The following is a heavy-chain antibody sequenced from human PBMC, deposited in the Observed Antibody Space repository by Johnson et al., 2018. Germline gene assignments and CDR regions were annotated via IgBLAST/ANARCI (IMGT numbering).Heavy chain of an antibody. V-gene: IGHV3-23*04. J-gene: IGHJ4*02. CDR3: LGDRDGDADMVHGAH. CDR2: ISGGGGRK. CDR1: EIIFNRNA. D-gene: IGHD5-18*01. Sequence: VQLVQSGGGLVQPGGSLRLSCTASEIIFNRNAVSWVRQAPGKGLAWVSRISGGGGRKQYADFGKGRLTISRDNSKNNVNLQMSSRRAEDTAVYYCLGDRDGDADMVHGAHWGQGTRVTVSS.